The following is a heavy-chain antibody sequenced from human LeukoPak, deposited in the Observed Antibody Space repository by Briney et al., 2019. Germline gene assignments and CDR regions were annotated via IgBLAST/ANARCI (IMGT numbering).Heavy chain of an antibody. CDR1: GFTVSSNY. CDR2: ISSNGLTT. J-gene: IGHJ3*02. CDR3: VRDFEWLETFDI. D-gene: IGHD3-3*01. V-gene: IGHV3-64*01. Sequence: GGSLRLSCAASGFTVSSNYMYWVRQAPGKGLEYVSTISSNGLTTYYGNSVKGRFTVSRDNSKNTLYLQMGSLRPEDMAVYYCVRDFEWLETFDIWGRGTMVTVSS.